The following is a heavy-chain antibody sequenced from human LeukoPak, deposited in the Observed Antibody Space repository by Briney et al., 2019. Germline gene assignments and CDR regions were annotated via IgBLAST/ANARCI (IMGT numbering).Heavy chain of an antibody. CDR1: EFTFRNYV. CDR3: ATTEAIAVAGGVDY. Sequence: PGGSLRLSCAASEFTFRNYVMNWVRQAPGKGLEWVSTISGSGDDTWYADSVKGRFTISRDNSKNTLYLQMNSLRAEDTAVYYCATTEAIAVAGGVDYWGQGTLVTVSS. J-gene: IGHJ4*02. CDR2: ISGSGDDT. V-gene: IGHV3-23*01. D-gene: IGHD6-19*01.